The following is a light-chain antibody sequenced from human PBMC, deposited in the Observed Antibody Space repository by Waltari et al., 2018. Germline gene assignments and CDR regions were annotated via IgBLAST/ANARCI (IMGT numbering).Light chain of an antibody. V-gene: IGKV3-11*01. CDR3: QQRSNWPPT. CDR2: DAF. J-gene: IGKJ4*01. Sequence: EIVLTQSPATLSLSPGERATLSCRASQSIASSLAWYQQRPGQAPRLLIYDAFTRDTVSPARFSGSGSGTDFTLTISSLEPEDFAVYYCQQRSNWPPTFGGGSKVEI. CDR1: QSIASS.